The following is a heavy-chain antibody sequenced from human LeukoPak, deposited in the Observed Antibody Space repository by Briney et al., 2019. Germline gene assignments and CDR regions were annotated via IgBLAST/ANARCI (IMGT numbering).Heavy chain of an antibody. J-gene: IGHJ3*02. CDR1: GYTFTSYY. Sequence: ASVTVSCKASGYTFTSYYMHWVRQAPGQGLEWMGIVNLNGGSTRYAQNFQGRVTMTRDTSTTTVYMGLSSLTSEDTAVYFCAREGSLAVAGTAFDIWGQGTMVTVSS. V-gene: IGHV1-46*01. D-gene: IGHD6-19*01. CDR2: VNLNGGST. CDR3: AREGSLAVAGTAFDI.